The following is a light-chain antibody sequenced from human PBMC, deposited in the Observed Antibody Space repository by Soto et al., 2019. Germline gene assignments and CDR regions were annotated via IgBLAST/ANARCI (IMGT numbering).Light chain of an antibody. CDR1: QGIINY. CDR2: AAS. V-gene: IGKV1-27*01. J-gene: IGKJ1*01. Sequence: DIQMAQSPSSLCASVGGRVTITCRASQGIINYLAWYQQKPGKVPKLLIYAASTLQSGVPSRFSGSGSGTDFTLTISSLQPEDVATYYCQKYNSAPWTFGQGTKVDI. CDR3: QKYNSAPWT.